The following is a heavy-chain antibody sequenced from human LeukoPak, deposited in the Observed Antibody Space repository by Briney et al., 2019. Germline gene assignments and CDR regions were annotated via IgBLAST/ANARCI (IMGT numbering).Heavy chain of an antibody. D-gene: IGHD3-3*01. CDR2: INWNGGST. CDR3: AXGXIXXFGVVSYMXV. CDR1: GFTFDDYG. V-gene: IGHV3-20*04. J-gene: IGHJ6*03. Sequence: PGXSLRXXCAASGFTFDDYGMSWVRQAPGKGLEWVSGINWNGGSTVYADSVKGRFTISRDNAKNSLYLQMNSLRAEDTALYYCAXGXIXXFGVVSYMXVWGKGTTXTVSS.